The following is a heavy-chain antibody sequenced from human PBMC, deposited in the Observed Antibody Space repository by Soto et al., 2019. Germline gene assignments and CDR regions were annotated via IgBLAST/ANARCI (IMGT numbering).Heavy chain of an antibody. V-gene: IGHV4-30-4*08. Sequence: SETLSLTCTVSGGSITGYYWSWIRQPPGKGLEWIGYIYYSGSTYYNPSLKSRVTISVDTSKNQFSLKLSSVTAADTAVYYCARVVFGELLYWFDPWGQGTLVTVSS. CDR3: ARVVFGELLYWFDP. D-gene: IGHD3-10*02. CDR2: IYYSGST. CDR1: GGSITGYY. J-gene: IGHJ5*02.